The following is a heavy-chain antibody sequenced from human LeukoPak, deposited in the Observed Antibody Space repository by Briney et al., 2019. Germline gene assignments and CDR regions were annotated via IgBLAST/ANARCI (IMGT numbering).Heavy chain of an antibody. Sequence: GGSLRLSCSTSGFTFGDHAMSWVRQAPGKGLEWVGFIRSRAYRGTTEYAASVRDRFTISRDDSKSIAYLQMNSLKIGDTAVYFCGRGPIELWLHNGIDVWGQGTTVTVSS. CDR2: IRSRAYRGTT. D-gene: IGHD5-18*01. J-gene: IGHJ6*02. CDR1: GFTFGDHA. CDR3: GRGPIELWLHNGIDV. V-gene: IGHV3-49*04.